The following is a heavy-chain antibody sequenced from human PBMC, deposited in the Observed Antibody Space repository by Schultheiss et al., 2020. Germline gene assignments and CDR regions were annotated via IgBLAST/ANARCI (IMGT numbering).Heavy chain of an antibody. CDR2: ISYDGSNK. CDR1: GFTFSSYA. CDR3: AKEHDILTGYYISHGGFDY. V-gene: IGHV3-30*04. D-gene: IGHD3-9*01. Sequence: GGSLRLSCAASGFTFSSYAMHWVRQAPGKGLEWVAVISYDGSNKYYADSVKGRFTISRDNSKNTLYLQMNSLRAEDTAVYYCAKEHDILTGYYISHGGFDYWGQGTLVTVSS. J-gene: IGHJ4*02.